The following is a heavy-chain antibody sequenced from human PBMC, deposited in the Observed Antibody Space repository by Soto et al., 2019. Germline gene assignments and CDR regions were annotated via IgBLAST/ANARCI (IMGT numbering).Heavy chain of an antibody. CDR3: ARDSRPAIVVVVAATGVYGMDV. V-gene: IGHV1-69*13. D-gene: IGHD2-15*01. CDR2: IIPIFGTA. J-gene: IGHJ6*02. Sequence: ASVKVSCKASGGTFSSYAISWVRQAPGQGLEWMGGIIPIFGTANYAQKFQGRVTITADESTSTAYMELSSLRSEDTAVYYCARDSRPAIVVVVAATGVYGMDVWGQGTTVTVSS. CDR1: GGTFSSYA.